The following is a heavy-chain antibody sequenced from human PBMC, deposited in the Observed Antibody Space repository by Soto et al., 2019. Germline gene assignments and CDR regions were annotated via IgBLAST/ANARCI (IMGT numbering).Heavy chain of an antibody. Sequence: PSETLSLTCTVSADSISSYYWSWIRQPPGKGLEWIGYVYRGGSANYNPSLQSRVTISVDTSKNQISLKLSSVTAADTAVYYCARDAPYLLDAFEMWGQGTVVTVSS. CDR3: ARDAPYLLDAFEM. V-gene: IGHV4-59*01. CDR1: ADSISSYY. J-gene: IGHJ3*02. CDR2: VYRGGSA. D-gene: IGHD1-26*01.